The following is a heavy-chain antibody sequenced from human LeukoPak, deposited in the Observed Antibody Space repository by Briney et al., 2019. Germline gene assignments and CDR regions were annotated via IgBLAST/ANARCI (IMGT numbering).Heavy chain of an antibody. D-gene: IGHD4-17*01. V-gene: IGHV3-48*01. J-gene: IGHJ4*02. CDR3: ARSRRPTVTTTFDY. CDR2: ISSSSSTI. CDR1: GFTFSSYS. Sequence: GGSLRLSCAASGFTFSSYSMNWVRQAPGKGLEWVSYISSSSSTISYADSVKGRFTISRDNAKNSLYLQMNSLRAEDTAVYYCARSRRPTVTTTFDYWGQGTLVTVSS.